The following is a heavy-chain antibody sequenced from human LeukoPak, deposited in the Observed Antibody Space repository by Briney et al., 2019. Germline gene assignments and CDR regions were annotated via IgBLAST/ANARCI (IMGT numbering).Heavy chain of an antibody. Sequence: GGSLRLSCAASGFTFSSYAMHWVRQAPGKGLEWVAVISYDGSNKYYADSVKGRFTISRDNSKNTLYLQMNSLRAEDTAVYYCARRAGAYTHPYDYWGQGTLVTVSS. J-gene: IGHJ4*02. D-gene: IGHD3-16*01. V-gene: IGHV3-30*04. CDR2: ISYDGSNK. CDR3: ARRAGAYTHPYDY. CDR1: GFTFSSYA.